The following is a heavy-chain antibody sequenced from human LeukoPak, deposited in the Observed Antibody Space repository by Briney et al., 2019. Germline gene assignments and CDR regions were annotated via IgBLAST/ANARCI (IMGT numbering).Heavy chain of an antibody. CDR1: GGSISSSRYY. V-gene: IGHV4-39*01. J-gene: IGHJ4*02. Sequence: SETLSLTCTVSGGSISSSRYYYGWIRQPLGKGLEWIGSIYYSGSTYYNSSLKSRVTISGDTSKNQFSLKLSSVTAADTAVYYCASHIAAAFDYWGQGTLVTVSS. CDR3: ASHIAAAFDY. D-gene: IGHD6-13*01. CDR2: IYYSGST.